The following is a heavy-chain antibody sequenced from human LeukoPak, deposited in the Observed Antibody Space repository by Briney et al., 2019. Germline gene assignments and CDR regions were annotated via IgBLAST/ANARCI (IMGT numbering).Heavy chain of an antibody. J-gene: IGHJ3*02. V-gene: IGHV3-66*01. CDR1: GFTVNSNY. CDR2: TYSGGSS. Sequence: PGGFLRLSCVASGFTVNSNYISWVRQAPGKGLEWVSLTYSGGSSYYADSVKGRFTVSRDIPKNTLYLQMNSLRAEDTAVYYCARTPDAFDIWGQGTLVTVSS. CDR3: ARTPDAFDI.